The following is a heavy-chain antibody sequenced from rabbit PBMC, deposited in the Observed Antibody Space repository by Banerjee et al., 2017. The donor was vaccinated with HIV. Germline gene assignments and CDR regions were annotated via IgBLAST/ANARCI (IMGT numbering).Heavy chain of an antibody. D-gene: IGHD6-1*01. CDR3: ARRADNAYSGNNL. J-gene: IGHJ6*01. CDR1: GFSFSSTYY. Sequence: QEQLEESGGDLVKPEGSLTLTCTASGFSFSSTYYMCWVRQAPGKGPEWIACIYNGDGSTYYASWVNGRFTISRSTSLNTVTLQMTSPTAADTATYFCARRADNAYSGNNLWGPGTLVTVS. V-gene: IGHV1S47*01. CDR2: IYNGDGST.